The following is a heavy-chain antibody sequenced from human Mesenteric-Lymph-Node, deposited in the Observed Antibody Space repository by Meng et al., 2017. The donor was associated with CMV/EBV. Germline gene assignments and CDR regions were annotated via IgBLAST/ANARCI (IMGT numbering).Heavy chain of an antibody. CDR1: GFTFSLYP. V-gene: IGHV3-30*04. Sequence: GGSLRLSCAASGFTFSLYPMHWVRQAPGKGLDWVAVISYDVNRKHYLDSVKGRFTISRDNSRNTLYLQMDSLRPEDTAMYYCARSPVVAGSDWAIDYWGQGTLVTVSS. J-gene: IGHJ4*02. CDR2: ISYDVNRK. D-gene: IGHD2-15*01. CDR3: ARSPVVAGSDWAIDY.